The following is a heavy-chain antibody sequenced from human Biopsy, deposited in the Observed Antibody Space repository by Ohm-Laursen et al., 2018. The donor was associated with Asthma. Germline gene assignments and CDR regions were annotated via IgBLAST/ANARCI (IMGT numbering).Heavy chain of an antibody. CDR2: IMTVFGTT. V-gene: IGHV1-69*01. CDR1: GGMFGNYA. J-gene: IGHJ6*02. CDR3: ARCQVGYSSGWSLLLKKIYYSGMDV. D-gene: IGHD6-19*01. Sequence: SSVKVSCKTSGGMFGNYAISWVRQAPGLGLEWLGGIMTVFGTTNYAQKFQGRVTITADESTSTAYMEVTSLRSEDTAIYYCARCQVGYSSGWSLLLKKIYYSGMDVWGQGTAVTVSS.